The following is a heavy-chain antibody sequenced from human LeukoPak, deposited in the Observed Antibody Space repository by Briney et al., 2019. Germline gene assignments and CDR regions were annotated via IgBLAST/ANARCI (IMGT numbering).Heavy chain of an antibody. Sequence: ASVKVSCKASGYTFTGYYIHWVRQAPGQGLEWMGWFNPNGGGTNYAQKFQGRVTMTRDTSINTAYMELSGLISDDTAVYYCARDLSERYCDSTSCVGDNSFDPWGQGTLVTVSS. CDR3: ARDLSERYCDSTSCVGDNSFDP. D-gene: IGHD2-2*01. J-gene: IGHJ5*02. CDR2: FNPNGGGT. V-gene: IGHV1-2*02. CDR1: GYTFTGYY.